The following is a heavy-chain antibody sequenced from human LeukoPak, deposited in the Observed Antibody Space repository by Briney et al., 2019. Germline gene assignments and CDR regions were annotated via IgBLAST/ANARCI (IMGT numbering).Heavy chain of an antibody. CDR3: ARESFGVHNPGFDY. V-gene: IGHV1-69*05. CDR1: GGTFSSYA. J-gene: IGHJ4*02. CDR2: IIPIFGTA. Sequence: SVKVSCKASGGTFSSYAISWVRQAPGQGLEWMGGIIPIFGTANYAQKFQGRVTITTDESTSTAYMELSSLRSEDTAVYYCARESFGVHNPGFDYWGQGIWSPSPQ. D-gene: IGHD3-16*01.